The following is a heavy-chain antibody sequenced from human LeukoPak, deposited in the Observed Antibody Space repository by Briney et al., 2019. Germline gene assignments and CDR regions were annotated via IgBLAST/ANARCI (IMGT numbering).Heavy chain of an antibody. CDR2: ISGSGGST. D-gene: IGHD6-13*01. CDR3: AKGSIAAAAPYYFDY. V-gene: IGHV3-23*01. CDR1: GFTFSSYA. J-gene: IGHJ4*02. Sequence: GGSLRLSCAASGFTFSSYAMSWVRQAPGKGLEWVSAISGSGGSTYYAGSVKGRFTISRDNSKNTLYLQMNSLRAEDTAVYYCAKGSIAAAAPYYFDYWGQGTLVTVSS.